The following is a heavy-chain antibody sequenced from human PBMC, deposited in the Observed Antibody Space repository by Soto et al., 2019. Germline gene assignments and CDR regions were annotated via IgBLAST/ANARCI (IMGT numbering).Heavy chain of an antibody. V-gene: IGHV3-30*15. J-gene: IGHJ4*02. D-gene: IGHD3-16*02. CDR3: ARDRLRLGELSLIGYFDY. CDR1: GFTCTSYA. CDR2: ISYDGINE. Sequence: QVQLVESGGSVVQPGRSLRLSCEASGFTCTSYAMHWVRQAPGTGLEWVAVISYDGINEYYADSVKGRFTISRDNSKNTLFLQMRSLRVEDTAVYYCARDRLRLGELSLIGYFDYWGQGTLVTVSS.